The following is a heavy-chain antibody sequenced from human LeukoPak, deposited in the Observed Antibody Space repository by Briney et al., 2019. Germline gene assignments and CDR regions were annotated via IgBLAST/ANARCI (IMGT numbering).Heavy chain of an antibody. J-gene: IGHJ4*02. Sequence: GESLKISCKGSGYSFTSYWIGWVRQMPGKGLEWMGIIFPGDSDTTYSPSCQGQVTISADKSINTAYLQWSSLKASDTAMYYCATSESQTKFDYWGQGTLVTASS. CDR1: GYSFTSYW. V-gene: IGHV5-51*01. CDR2: IFPGDSDT. D-gene: IGHD1/OR15-1a*01. CDR3: ATSESQTKFDY.